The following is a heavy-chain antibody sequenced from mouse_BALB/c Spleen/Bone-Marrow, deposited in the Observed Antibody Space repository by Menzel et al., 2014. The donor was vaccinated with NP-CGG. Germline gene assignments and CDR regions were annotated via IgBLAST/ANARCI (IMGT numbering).Heavy chain of an antibody. J-gene: IGHJ4*01. CDR1: GYTFTSYW. CDR2: INPSNGRT. V-gene: IGHV1S81*02. CDR3: ARGGGSYYAMDY. Sequence: VQLQQSGAELVKPGASVKLSCKASGYTFTSYWMHRVKQRPGQGLEWIGEINPSNGRTNYNEKFKSKATLTVDKSSSTAYMQLSSLTSEDSAVYYCARGGGSYYAMDYWGQGTSVTVSS. D-gene: IGHD1-1*02.